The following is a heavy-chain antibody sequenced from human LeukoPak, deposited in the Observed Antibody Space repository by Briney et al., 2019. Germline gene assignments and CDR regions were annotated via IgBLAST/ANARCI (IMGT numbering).Heavy chain of an antibody. D-gene: IGHD3-22*01. V-gene: IGHV1-2*02. CDR1: GYTFTDYY. CDR2: INPNSGGT. J-gene: IGHJ5*02. CDR3: ARQYYYDSSGYTP. Sequence: ASVKLSCKASGYTFTDYYMHWVRQAPGQGLEWMGWINPNSGGTNYAQKFQGRVTMTRDTSMSTAYMELSRLRSDDTAIYYCARQYYYDSSGYTPWGQGTLVTVSS.